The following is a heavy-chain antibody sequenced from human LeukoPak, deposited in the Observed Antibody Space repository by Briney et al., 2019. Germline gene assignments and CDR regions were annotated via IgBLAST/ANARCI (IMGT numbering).Heavy chain of an antibody. D-gene: IGHD6-19*01. CDR1: GFTFDDYA. CDR2: ISWNSGSI. V-gene: IGHV3-9*03. J-gene: IGHJ3*02. CDR3: AKALENSGSAPYDAFDI. Sequence: PGGSLRLSCAASGFTFDDYAMHWVRQAPGKGLEWVSGISWNSGSIGYADSVKGRFTISRDNAKNSLYLQMNSLRAEDMALYYCAKALENSGSAPYDAFDIWGQGTMVTVSS.